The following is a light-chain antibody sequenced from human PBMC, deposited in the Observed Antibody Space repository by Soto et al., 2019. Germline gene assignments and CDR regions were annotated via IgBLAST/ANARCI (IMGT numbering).Light chain of an antibody. CDR2: KAS. V-gene: IGKV1-5*03. J-gene: IGKJ2*01. CDR1: QSISSW. CDR3: QQYNIYYT. Sequence: DIQMTQSPSTLSASVGDRVTITCRASQSISSWLAWYQRKPGKAPKLLIYKASSLESGVPSRFSGSGSGTEFTLTISSLQPDDFATYYCQQYNIYYTFGQGTQLQIK.